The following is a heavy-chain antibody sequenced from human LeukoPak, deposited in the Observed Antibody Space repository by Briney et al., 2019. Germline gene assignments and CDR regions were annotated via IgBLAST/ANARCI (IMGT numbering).Heavy chain of an antibody. Sequence: SETLSLTCTVSGGSISSSSYYWGWIRQPPGKGLEWIGSNYYSGSTYYNPSLKSRVTISVDTSKNQFSLKLSSVTAADTAVYYCARLGSWYDYWGQGTLVTVSS. D-gene: IGHD6-13*01. J-gene: IGHJ4*02. CDR2: NYYSGST. V-gene: IGHV4-39*01. CDR3: ARLGSWYDY. CDR1: GGSISSSSYY.